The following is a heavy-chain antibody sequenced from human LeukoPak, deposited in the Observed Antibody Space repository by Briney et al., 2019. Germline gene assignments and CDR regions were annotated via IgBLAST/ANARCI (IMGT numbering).Heavy chain of an antibody. D-gene: IGHD5-18*01. CDR1: GFTVSNNY. CDR3: ARDPPAVTASTYG. CDR2: IYSGGTT. Sequence: PGGSLRLSCAASGFTVSNNYMNWVRQAPGKGLEWVSLIYSGGTTYYADSVKGRFTISRDGSKNTLYLQMNSLRVEDTAVYYCARDPPAVTASTYGWGQGTLVTVSS. J-gene: IGHJ4*02. V-gene: IGHV3-66*01.